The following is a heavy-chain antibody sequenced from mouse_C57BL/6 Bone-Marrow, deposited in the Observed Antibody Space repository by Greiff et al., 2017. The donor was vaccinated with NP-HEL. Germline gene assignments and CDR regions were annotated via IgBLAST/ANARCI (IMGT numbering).Heavy chain of an antibody. CDR1: GFSFNTYA. CDR2: IRSKSNNYAT. D-gene: IGHD1-3*01. Sequence: EVQLVESGGGLVQPKGSLKLSCAASGFSFNTYAMNWVRQAPGKGLEWVARIRSKSNNYATYYADSVKDRFTISRDDSESMLYLQMNNLKTEDTAMYYCVRRYNLYAMDYWGQGTSVTVSS. V-gene: IGHV10-1*01. CDR3: VRRYNLYAMDY. J-gene: IGHJ4*01.